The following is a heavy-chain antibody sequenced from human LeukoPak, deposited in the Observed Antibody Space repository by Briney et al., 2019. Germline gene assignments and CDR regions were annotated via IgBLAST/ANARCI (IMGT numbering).Heavy chain of an antibody. D-gene: IGHD1-26*01. CDR1: GFTFSGYW. CDR2: IKQDGSEI. J-gene: IGHJ4*02. Sequence: GGSLRLSCAASGFTFSGYWMSWVRQAPGKGPEWVANIKQDGSEIYYVDSVKGRFTISRDNTKNSLYLQMNSLRAEDTAVYYCARDKAVGPTLLDYWGQGTLVTVSS. CDR3: ARDKAVGPTLLDY. V-gene: IGHV3-7*01.